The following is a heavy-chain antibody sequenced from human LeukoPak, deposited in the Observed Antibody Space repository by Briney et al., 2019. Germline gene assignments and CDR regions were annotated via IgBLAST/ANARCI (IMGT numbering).Heavy chain of an antibody. D-gene: IGHD5-12*01. CDR2: IYYSGST. Sequence: PSETLSLTCTVSGYSISSGYYWGWIRQPPGKGLEWIGYIYYSGSTYYNPSLKSRVTISVDTSKNQFSLKLSSVTAADTAVYYCAGGVYSGYDPILYYYGMDVWGQGTTVTVSS. J-gene: IGHJ6*02. CDR3: AGGVYSGYDPILYYYGMDV. CDR1: GYSISSGYY. V-gene: IGHV4-38-2*02.